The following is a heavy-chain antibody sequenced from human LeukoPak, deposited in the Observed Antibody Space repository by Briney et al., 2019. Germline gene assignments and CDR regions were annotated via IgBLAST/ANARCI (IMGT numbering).Heavy chain of an antibody. Sequence: SETLSLTCTVSGGSISSSSCYWGWIRQPPGKGLEWIGSIYYSGSTYYNPSLKSRVTISVDTSKNQFSLKLSSVTAADTAVYYCARGASYYYDSSGYYLDYWGQGTLVTVSS. CDR3: ARGASYYYDSSGYYLDY. CDR1: GGSISSSSCY. CDR2: IYYSGST. D-gene: IGHD3-22*01. V-gene: IGHV4-39*07. J-gene: IGHJ4*02.